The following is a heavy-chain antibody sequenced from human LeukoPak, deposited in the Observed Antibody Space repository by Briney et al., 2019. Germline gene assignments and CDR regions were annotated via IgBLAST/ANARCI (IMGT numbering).Heavy chain of an antibody. J-gene: IGHJ4*02. Sequence: PSETLSLTCTVSGGSVSSSSYYWGWIRQPPGKGLEWIASIYYSGSTYYNPSLKSRVTISVDTSKNQFSLKLNSVTAADTAVYFCARQVVAVAGTGYFDYWGQGTLVTVSS. V-gene: IGHV4-39*01. CDR1: GGSVSSSSYY. CDR3: ARQVVAVAGTGYFDY. CDR2: IYYSGST. D-gene: IGHD6-19*01.